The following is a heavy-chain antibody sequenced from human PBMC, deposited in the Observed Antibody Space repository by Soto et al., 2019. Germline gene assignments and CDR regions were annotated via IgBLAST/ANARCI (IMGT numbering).Heavy chain of an antibody. Sequence: GGSLRLSCAASGFAVSSKYMTWVRQAPGKGLEWVSVIYGGGTTYYADSVKGRFTISRDNSKNTLYLQMNSLRAEDTAVYYCAKEDSSLLWTSDYWGQGTLVTVSS. J-gene: IGHJ4*02. CDR1: GFAVSSKY. V-gene: IGHV3-53*01. CDR2: IYGGGTT. D-gene: IGHD2-21*01. CDR3: AKEDSSLLWTSDY.